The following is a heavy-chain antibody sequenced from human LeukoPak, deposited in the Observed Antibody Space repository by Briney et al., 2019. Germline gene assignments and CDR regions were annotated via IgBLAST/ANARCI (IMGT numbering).Heavy chain of an antibody. CDR1: GYTFTGYY. CDR2: INPNSGGT. D-gene: IGHD6-19*01. J-gene: IGHJ6*03. Sequence: ASVKVSCKASGYTFTGYYMHWVRQAPGQGLEWMGWINPNSGGTNYAQKFQGRVTMTRDTSISTAYVELSRLRSDDTAVYYCARRRQWLVRNYYYYYYMDVWGKGTTVTVSS. CDR3: ARRRQWLVRNYYYYYYMDV. V-gene: IGHV1-2*02.